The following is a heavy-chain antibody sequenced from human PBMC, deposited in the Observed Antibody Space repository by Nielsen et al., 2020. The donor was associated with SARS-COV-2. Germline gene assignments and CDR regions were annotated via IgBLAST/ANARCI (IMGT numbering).Heavy chain of an antibody. J-gene: IGHJ6*02. CDR2: ISAYNGNT. CDR1: GYTFTSYG. Sequence: ASVKVSCKASGYTFTSYGISWVRQAPGQGLEWMGWISAYNGNTNYAQKLQGRVTMTTDTSTSTAYMELRSLRSEDTAVYYCARGDLPDIVVVPAASRRYYYGMDVWGQGTTVTVSS. V-gene: IGHV1-18*01. D-gene: IGHD2-2*01. CDR3: ARGDLPDIVVVPAASRRYYYGMDV.